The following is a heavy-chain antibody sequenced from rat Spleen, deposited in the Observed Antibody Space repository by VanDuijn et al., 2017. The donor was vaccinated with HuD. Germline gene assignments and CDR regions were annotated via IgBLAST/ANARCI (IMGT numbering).Heavy chain of an antibody. J-gene: IGHJ3*01. CDR3: ARAGSAAISLGNWFAY. CDR1: GVTLTRYH. D-gene: IGHD1-2*01. Sequence: QVQLKESGPGLVQPSQTLSLTCTVSGVTLTRYHVHWVRQPPGKGLEWMGVVWSDGDTSYNSSLTSRLSISRDTSKRQVFLSMSSLQTEDTATYYCARAGSAAISLGNWFAYWGQGTLVTVSS. CDR2: VWSDGDT. V-gene: IGHV2-32*01.